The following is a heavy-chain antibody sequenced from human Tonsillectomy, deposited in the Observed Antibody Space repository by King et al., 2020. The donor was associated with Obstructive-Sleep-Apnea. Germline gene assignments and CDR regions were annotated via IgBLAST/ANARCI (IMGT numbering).Heavy chain of an antibody. V-gene: IGHV3-11*01. Sequence: VQLVESGGGLVKPGGSLRLSCAASGFTFSDYYMSWVRQAPGKGLEWLAYITNTGHTRYYADSLKGRFTISRDNAKNSLYLQMNSLRAEDTAVYYCARMVGWDLGQWGQGTQVTVPS. CDR1: GFTFSDYY. CDR3: ARMVGWDLGQ. CDR2: ITNTGHTR. D-gene: IGHD1-26*01. J-gene: IGHJ4*02.